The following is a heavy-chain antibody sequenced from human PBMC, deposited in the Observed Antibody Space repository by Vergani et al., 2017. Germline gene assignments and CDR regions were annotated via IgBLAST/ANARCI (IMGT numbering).Heavy chain of an antibody. CDR3: ARTTSYDVWSGYQYYMDV. CDR1: GGSISSYY. Sequence: QVQLQESGPGLVKPSETLSLTCTVSGGSISSYYWSWIRQPAGKGLEWIGRIYTSGSTNYNPSLKSRVTMSVDTSKNQFSLKLSSVTAADTAVYYCARTTSYDVWSGYQYYMDVWGKGTTVTVSS. CDR2: IYTSGST. J-gene: IGHJ6*03. D-gene: IGHD3-3*01. V-gene: IGHV4-4*07.